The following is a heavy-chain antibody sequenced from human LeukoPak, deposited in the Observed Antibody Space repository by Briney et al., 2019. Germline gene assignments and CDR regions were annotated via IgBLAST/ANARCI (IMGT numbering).Heavy chain of an antibody. CDR3: ARGGLGSGWYYGQYYFDY. CDR2: ISGSGGST. Sequence: PGGSLRLSCAASGFTFSSYAMSWVRQAPGKGLEWVSAISGSGGSTYYADSVKGRFTISRDNSKNTLYLQMNSLRAEDTAVYYCARGGLGSGWYYGQYYFDYWGQGTLVTVSS. V-gene: IGHV3-23*01. CDR1: GFTFSSYA. D-gene: IGHD6-19*01. J-gene: IGHJ4*02.